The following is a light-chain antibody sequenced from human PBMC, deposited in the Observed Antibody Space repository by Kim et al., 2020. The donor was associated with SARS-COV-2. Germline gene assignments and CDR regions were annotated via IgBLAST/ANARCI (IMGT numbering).Light chain of an antibody. CDR1: QTVLYSSNNKNY. Sequence: SATLNCKSSQTVLYSSNNKNYLAWYQQKPGQAPKLLIYWASIRESGVSDRFSGSGSETDFTLTISSLQAEDVAVYYCQQYYSTPPSVGQGTKLEI. J-gene: IGKJ2*03. CDR2: WAS. CDR3: QQYYSTPPS. V-gene: IGKV4-1*01.